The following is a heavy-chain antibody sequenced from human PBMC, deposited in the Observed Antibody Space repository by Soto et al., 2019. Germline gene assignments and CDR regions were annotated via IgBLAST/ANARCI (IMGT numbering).Heavy chain of an antibody. CDR2: IIPIFGTA. CDR1: GGTFSSYA. CDR3: AREGYYDSSGLSFFFDY. J-gene: IGHJ4*02. Sequence: ASVKVSCKASGGTFSSYAISWVRQAPGQGLGWMGGIIPIFGTANYAQKFQGRVTITADESTSTAYMELSSLRSEDTAVYYCAREGYYDSSGLSFFFDYWGQGTLVTVSS. V-gene: IGHV1-69*13. D-gene: IGHD3-22*01.